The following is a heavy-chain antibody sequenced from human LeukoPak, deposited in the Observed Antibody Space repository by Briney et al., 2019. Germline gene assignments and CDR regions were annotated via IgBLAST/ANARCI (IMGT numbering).Heavy chain of an antibody. CDR3: ARAPVGGYSYGLDY. V-gene: IGHV4-38-2*02. CDR1: GYSISSGYY. CDR2: IYHSGST. J-gene: IGHJ4*02. Sequence: KPSETLSLTCTVSGYSISSGYYWGWIRQPPGKGLEWIGSIYHSGSTYYDPSLKSRVTISVDTSKNQFSLKLSSVTAADTAVYYCARAPVGGYSYGLDYWGQGTLVTVSS. D-gene: IGHD5-18*01.